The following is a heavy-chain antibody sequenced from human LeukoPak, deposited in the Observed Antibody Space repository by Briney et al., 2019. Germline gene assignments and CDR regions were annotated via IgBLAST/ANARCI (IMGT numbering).Heavy chain of an antibody. D-gene: IGHD2-15*01. J-gene: IGHJ4*02. CDR3: ARGPYCSGGSSYSQYFDY. Sequence: GASVKVSCKTSGYTFTSYGISWVRQAPGQGLEWMGWISASYDDTRFAQRLQGRVSMTTDTSTNTAYMDLTSLTSDDTAVYYCARGPYCSGGSSYSQYFDYWGQGTLVTVSS. V-gene: IGHV1-18*01. CDR2: ISASYDDT. CDR1: GYTFTSYG.